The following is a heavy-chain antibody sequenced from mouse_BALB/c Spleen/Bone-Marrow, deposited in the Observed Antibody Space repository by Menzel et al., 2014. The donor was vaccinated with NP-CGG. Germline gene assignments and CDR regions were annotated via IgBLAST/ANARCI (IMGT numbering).Heavy chain of an antibody. Sequence: QVQLQQSGAELVRPGTSVKVSCKASGYAFTNYLIEWVKQRPGQGLEWIGVINPGSGGTNYNEKFKGKATLTADKSSSTAYMQLSSLTSDDSAVYFCARWDYAMDYWGQGPSVTVSS. CDR2: INPGSGGT. V-gene: IGHV1-54*01. J-gene: IGHJ4*01. CDR3: ARWDYAMDY. CDR1: GYAFTNYL.